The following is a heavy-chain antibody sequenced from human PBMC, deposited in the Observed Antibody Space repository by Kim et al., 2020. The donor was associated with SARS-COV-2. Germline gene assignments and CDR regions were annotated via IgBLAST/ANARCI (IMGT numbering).Heavy chain of an antibody. Sequence: ASVKVSCKASGYTFTSYAMNWVRQAPGQGLEWMGWINTNTGNPTYAQGFTGRFVFSLDTSVSTAYLQISSLKAEDTAVYYCARDLPAVAGYYYGMDVWGQGTTVTGSS. V-gene: IGHV7-4-1*02. CDR3: ARDLPAVAGYYYGMDV. CDR2: INTNTGNP. CDR1: GYTFTSYA. J-gene: IGHJ6*02. D-gene: IGHD6-19*01.